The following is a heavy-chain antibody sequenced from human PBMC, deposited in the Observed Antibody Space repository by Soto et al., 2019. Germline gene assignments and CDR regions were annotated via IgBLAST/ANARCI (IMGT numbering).Heavy chain of an antibody. Sequence: QITLKESGPTLVRPPQTLTLTCTFSGFSLTSGVGVGWIRQPPGKALERLALIYWDDDKRYSPSLKNRLTITRDTSKNHVVLTMTNVGPVDTATYFCAHIDPEIVTVGGHGGFDYWGQGTLVTVSS. CDR3: AHIDPEIVTVGGHGGFDY. V-gene: IGHV2-5*02. D-gene: IGHD5-12*01. CDR1: GFSLTSGVG. CDR2: IYWDDDK. J-gene: IGHJ4*02.